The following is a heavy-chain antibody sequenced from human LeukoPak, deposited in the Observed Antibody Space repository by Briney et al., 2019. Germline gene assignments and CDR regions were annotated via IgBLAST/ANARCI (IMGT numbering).Heavy chain of an antibody. D-gene: IGHD5-12*01. Sequence: PGGSLRLSCAASGFTVSNTFMSWVRLAPGKGLEWVSVIYDGGSTYYADSVKGRFTISRDNSKNTLYLQMNSLRAEDTAVYYCAKGGGLPDDAFDIWGQGTMVTVSS. CDR1: GFTVSNTF. CDR2: IYDGGST. CDR3: AKGGGLPDDAFDI. J-gene: IGHJ3*02. V-gene: IGHV3-53*01.